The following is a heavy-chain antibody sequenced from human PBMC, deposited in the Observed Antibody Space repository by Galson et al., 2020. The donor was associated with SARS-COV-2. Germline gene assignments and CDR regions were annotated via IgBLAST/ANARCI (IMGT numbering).Heavy chain of an antibody. Sequence: GGSLRLSCAASGFTFSSYAMSWVRQAPGKGLEWVSAISGSGGSTYYADSVKGRFTISRDNSKNTLYLQMNSLRAEDTAVYYCASLIYGDYGGGVSVYWGQGTLVTVSS. CDR2: ISGSGGST. J-gene: IGHJ4*02. CDR3: ASLIYGDYGGGVSVY. V-gene: IGHV3-23*01. CDR1: GFTFSSYA. D-gene: IGHD4-17*01.